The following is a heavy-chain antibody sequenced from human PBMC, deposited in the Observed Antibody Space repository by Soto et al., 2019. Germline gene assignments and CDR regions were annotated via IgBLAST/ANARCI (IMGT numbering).Heavy chain of an antibody. D-gene: IGHD3-10*01. V-gene: IGHV4-59*01. CDR1: GGSISSYY. Sequence: PSETLSLTCTVSGGSISSYYWRWIRQPPGKGLEWIGYIYYSGSTNYNPSLKSRVTISVDTSKNQFSLKLSSVTAADTAVYYCAREGLLWFGVPPGVFDYWGQGTLVTVSS. J-gene: IGHJ4*02. CDR3: AREGLLWFGVPPGVFDY. CDR2: IYYSGST.